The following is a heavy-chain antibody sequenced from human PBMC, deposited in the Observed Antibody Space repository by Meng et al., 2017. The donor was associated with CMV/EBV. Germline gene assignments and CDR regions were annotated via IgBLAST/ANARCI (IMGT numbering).Heavy chain of an antibody. CDR2: ISSSSSYI. J-gene: IGHJ4*02. D-gene: IGHD6-6*01. CDR3: ARDDRIAARPPSSDY. CDR1: GFTFSSYS. Sequence: GGSLRLSCAASGFTFSSYSMNWVRQAPGKGLEWVSSISSSSSYIYYADSVKGRFTISRDNAKNSLYLQMNSLRAEDTAVYYCARDDRIAARPPSSDYWGQGTLVTVSS. V-gene: IGHV3-21*01.